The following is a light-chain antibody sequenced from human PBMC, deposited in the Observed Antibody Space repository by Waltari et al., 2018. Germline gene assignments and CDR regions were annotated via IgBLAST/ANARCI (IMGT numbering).Light chain of an antibody. CDR2: GAS. CDR1: QSVSNNY. V-gene: IGKV3-20*01. CDR3: QHLNSYPT. Sequence: NVLTQSPGTLSLSPGERATLPCRASQSVSNNYLAWFQQQPGQAPRLLIYGASSRATGIPDRFSGSGSGTDFTLTISSLQPEDFATYYCQHLNSYPTFGQGTRLEIK. J-gene: IGKJ5*01.